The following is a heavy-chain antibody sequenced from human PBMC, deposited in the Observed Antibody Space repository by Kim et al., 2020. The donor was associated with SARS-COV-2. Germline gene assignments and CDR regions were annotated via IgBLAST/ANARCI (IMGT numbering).Heavy chain of an antibody. CDR3: ARSMTYKGDNYYYYGMDV. Sequence: ESLKISCKGSGYSFTSYWIGWVRQMPGKGLEWMGIIYPGDSDTRYSPSFQGQVTISADKSISTAYLQWSSLKASDTAMYYCARSMTYKGDNYYYYGMDVWGQGTTVTVSS. CDR1: GYSFTSYW. V-gene: IGHV5-51*01. CDR2: IYPGDSDT. J-gene: IGHJ6*02. D-gene: IGHD1-20*01.